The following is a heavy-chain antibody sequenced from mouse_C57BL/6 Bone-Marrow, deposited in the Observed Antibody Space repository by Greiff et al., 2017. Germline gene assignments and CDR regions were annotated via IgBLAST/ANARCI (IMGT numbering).Heavy chain of an antibody. CDR1: GYTFTDYN. CDR2: INPNNGGT. V-gene: IGHV1-18*01. CDR3: AIYYSNSNWDEAWFAY. J-gene: IGHJ3*01. D-gene: IGHD2-5*01. Sequence: EVQLQESGPELVKPGASVKIPCKASGYTFTDYNMDWVKQSHGKSLEWIGDINPNNGGTIYNQKFKGKATLTVDKSSSTAYMELRSLTSEDTAVYYCAIYYSNSNWDEAWFAYWGQGTLVTVSA.